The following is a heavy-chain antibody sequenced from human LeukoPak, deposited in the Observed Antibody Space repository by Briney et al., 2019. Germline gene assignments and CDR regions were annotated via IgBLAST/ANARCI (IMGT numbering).Heavy chain of an antibody. J-gene: IGHJ5*02. CDR2: MNPNSGNT. V-gene: IGHV1-8*02. CDR1: GYTFTDYY. D-gene: IGHD3-3*01. Sequence: ASVKVSCKASGYTFTDYYMHWVRQAPGQGLEWMGWMNPNSGNTGYAQKFQGRVTMTRNTSISTAYMELSSLRSEDTAVYYCARGSYYDFWSGYPNWFDPWGQGTLVTVSS. CDR3: ARGSYYDFWSGYPNWFDP.